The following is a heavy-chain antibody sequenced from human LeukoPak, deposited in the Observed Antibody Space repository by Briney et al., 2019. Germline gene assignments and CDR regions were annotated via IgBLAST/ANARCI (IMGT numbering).Heavy chain of an antibody. D-gene: IGHD3-10*01. Sequence: PSETLSLTCTVSGGSIRSYYWSWIRQPPGKGQEWIGYAYYSGSTNYNPSLKSRVTMSVDTSKNQFSLKLSSVTAADTAVYYCARDWHYYGSGSYNNWFDPWGQGALVTVSS. V-gene: IGHV4-59*12. CDR1: GGSIRSYY. CDR2: AYYSGST. J-gene: IGHJ5*02. CDR3: ARDWHYYGSGSYNNWFDP.